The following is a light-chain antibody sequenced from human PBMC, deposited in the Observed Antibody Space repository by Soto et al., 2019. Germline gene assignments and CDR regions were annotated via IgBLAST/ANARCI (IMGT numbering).Light chain of an antibody. CDR1: QSVSSN. CDR3: QQYNNWXA. J-gene: IGKJ1*01. V-gene: IGKV3-15*01. Sequence: ERVMTQSPATLSVSPGERATLSCRASQSVSSNLAWYQQKPGQAPRLLIYGASTRATGIPARFSGSGSGTEFTLTISSLQSEDFAVYYCQQYNNWXAXGQGTKVDIK. CDR2: GAS.